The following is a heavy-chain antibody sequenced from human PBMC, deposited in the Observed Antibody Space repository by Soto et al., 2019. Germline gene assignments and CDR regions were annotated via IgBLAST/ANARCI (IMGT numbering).Heavy chain of an antibody. J-gene: IGHJ6*02. V-gene: IGHV3-30-3*01. CDR2: IAYDGINK. CDR1: GFTFSKFD. Sequence: QVQLVESGGGVVQPGTSLRLSCVASGFTFSKFDMHWIRQTPDKRQQWVAFIAYDGINKYYTWSVQGRFTVSRDNSKSTVSLQMTNLGLEDTATYFCARGDQYDILLLYYAMDVWGLGTTVTISS. D-gene: IGHD2-15*01. CDR3: ARGDQYDILLLYYAMDV.